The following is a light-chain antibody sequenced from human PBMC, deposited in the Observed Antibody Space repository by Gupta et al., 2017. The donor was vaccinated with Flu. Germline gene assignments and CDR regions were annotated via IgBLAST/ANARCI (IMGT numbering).Light chain of an antibody. Sequence: EIVLTQSPATLSLSPGERATLSCRASQSVSSYLAWYQQKPGQAPRLLIYDASNRDTGIPARFSGSGSGTDLPLTSSSLEQEDFAGYYCQQRSNWLSITFGQGTRLDIK. CDR1: QSVSSY. V-gene: IGKV3-11*01. CDR2: DAS. J-gene: IGKJ5*01. CDR3: QQRSNWLSIT.